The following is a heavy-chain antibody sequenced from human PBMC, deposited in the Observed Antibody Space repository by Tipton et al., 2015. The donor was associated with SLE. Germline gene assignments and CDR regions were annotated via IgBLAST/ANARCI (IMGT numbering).Heavy chain of an antibody. J-gene: IGHJ3*02. CDR3: ARAPRLGAFDI. CDR2: IYYSGST. CDR1: GGSISSYY. Sequence: TLSLTCTVSGGSISSYYWSWIRQPPGKGLGWIGYIYYSGSTNYNPSLKSRVTISVDTSKNQFSLKLSSVTAADTAVYYCARAPRLGAFDIWGQGTMVTVSS. V-gene: IGHV4-59*08. D-gene: IGHD6-19*01.